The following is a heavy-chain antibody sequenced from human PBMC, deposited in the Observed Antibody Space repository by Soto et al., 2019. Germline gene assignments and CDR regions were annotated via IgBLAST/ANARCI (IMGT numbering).Heavy chain of an antibody. D-gene: IGHD6-13*01. CDR2: ISWNSGSI. J-gene: IGHJ4*02. Sequence: GGSLRLSCAASGFTFDDYAMHWVRQAPGKGLEWVSGISWNSGSIGYADSVKGRFTISRDNAKNSLYLQMNSLRAEDTALYYCAKDIIADSLAAAGFDYWGQGTLVTVSS. CDR3: AKDIIADSLAAAGFDY. V-gene: IGHV3-9*01. CDR1: GFTFDDYA.